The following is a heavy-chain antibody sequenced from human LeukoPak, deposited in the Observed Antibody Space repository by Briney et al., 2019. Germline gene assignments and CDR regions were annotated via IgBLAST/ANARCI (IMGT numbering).Heavy chain of an antibody. Sequence: ASVKVSCKAFGYGFTSYYTHWVRQAPGQGLEWMGIINPSVGGTTYARKFQGRVTMTRDTSTSTVYMELSSLRSEDTAVYYCARHGSGRYYPAEGRVDYWGQGTLVTVSS. V-gene: IGHV1-46*03. CDR3: ARHGSGRYYPAEGRVDY. CDR2: INPSVGGT. J-gene: IGHJ4*02. CDR1: GYGFTSYY. D-gene: IGHD3-10*01.